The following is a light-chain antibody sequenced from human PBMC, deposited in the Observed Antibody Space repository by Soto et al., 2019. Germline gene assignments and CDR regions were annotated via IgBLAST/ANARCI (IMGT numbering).Light chain of an antibody. V-gene: IGKV1-27*01. CDR3: QKYNSASPT. CDR1: QGIAPY. Sequence: DVQMTQSPSSLSAFVGDRVTITCRASQGIAPYLAWFQQKPGKVPKLLIYATSTLQSGVPSRFSGSGSGTDFTLTINSLQPEDVGTYYCQKYNSASPTFGGGPKVAIK. J-gene: IGKJ4*01. CDR2: ATS.